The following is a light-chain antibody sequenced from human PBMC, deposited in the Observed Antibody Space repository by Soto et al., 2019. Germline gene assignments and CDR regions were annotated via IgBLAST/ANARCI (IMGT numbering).Light chain of an antibody. CDR1: QSISSW. J-gene: IGKJ2*01. Sequence: DIQMTQSPSTLSASVGDRVTITCRASQSISSWLAWYQQKPGKAPKLLIYTACSLESGVPSRFSGSGSGTEFTLTISSLQPDDFAAYYCQQYNSYPYTFGQGTKLEIK. V-gene: IGKV1-5*03. CDR3: QQYNSYPYT. CDR2: TAC.